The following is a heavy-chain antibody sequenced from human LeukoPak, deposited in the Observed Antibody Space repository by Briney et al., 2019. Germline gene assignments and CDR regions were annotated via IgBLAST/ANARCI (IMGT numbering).Heavy chain of an antibody. CDR2: ISAYNGNT. CDR3: ARDGVGYCSSTSCYLGY. CDR1: GYTFTSYG. D-gene: IGHD2-2*01. V-gene: IGHV1-18*01. J-gene: IGHJ4*02. Sequence: ASVKVSCKASGYTFTSYGISWERQAPGQGLEWMGWISAYNGNTNYAQKLQGRVTMTTDTSTSTAYMELRSLRSDDTAVYYCARDGVGYCSSTSCYLGYWGQGTLVTVSS.